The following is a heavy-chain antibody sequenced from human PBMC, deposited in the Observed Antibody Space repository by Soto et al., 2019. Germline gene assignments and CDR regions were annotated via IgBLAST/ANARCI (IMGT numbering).Heavy chain of an antibody. CDR2: ISYDGSNK. CDR1: GFTFSSYA. CDR3: ARAPTPIYYFDY. Sequence: QVQLVESGGGVVQPGRSLRLSCAASGFTFSSYAMHWVRQAPGKGLEWVAVISYDGSNKYYADSVKGRFNISRDNSKNPLYLQMNSLRAEDTAVYYCARAPTPIYYFDYWGQGTLVTVSS. J-gene: IGHJ4*02. V-gene: IGHV3-30-3*01.